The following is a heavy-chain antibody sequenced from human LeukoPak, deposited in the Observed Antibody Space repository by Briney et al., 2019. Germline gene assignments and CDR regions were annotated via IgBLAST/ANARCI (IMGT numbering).Heavy chain of an antibody. J-gene: IGHJ4*02. CDR1: GFTFDDYA. CDR3: AKDTFHMATHYFDY. D-gene: IGHD3-3*02. V-gene: IGHV3-9*01. CDR2: ISWNSGSI. Sequence: GGSLRLSCAASGFTFDDYAMHWVRQAPGKGLEWVSGISWNSGSIGYADSVKGRFTISRDNAKNSLYLQTNSLRAEDTALYYCAKDTFHMATHYFDYWGQGTLVTVSS.